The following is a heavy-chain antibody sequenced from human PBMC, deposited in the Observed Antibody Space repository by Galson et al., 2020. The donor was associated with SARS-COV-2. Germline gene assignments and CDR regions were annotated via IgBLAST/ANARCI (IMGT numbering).Heavy chain of an antibody. D-gene: IGHD3-22*01. Sequence: SETLSLTCTVSGGSITSSPSYWGWIRQPPGKGLEWVASVYYSGTAYYNPSLKSRVTISVDTSKNQFSLTLSSVTAADTALYYCARHMSGITVTSAFHLWGQGTLVSVS. CDR1: GGSITSSPSY. V-gene: IGHV4-39*01. CDR2: VYYSGTA. J-gene: IGHJ3*01. CDR3: ARHMSGITVTSAFHL.